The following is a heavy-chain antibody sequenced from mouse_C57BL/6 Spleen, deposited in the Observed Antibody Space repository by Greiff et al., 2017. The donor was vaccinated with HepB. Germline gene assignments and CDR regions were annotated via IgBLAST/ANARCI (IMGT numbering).Heavy chain of an antibody. CDR3: ASDYGSSYGRGYFDY. Sequence: EVQLQQSGPGLVKPSQSLSLTCSVTGYSITSGYYWNWIRQFPGNNLEWMGYISYDGSNNYNPSLKNRISITRDTSKNQFFLKLNSVTTEDTATYYCASDYGSSYGRGYFDYWGQGTTLTVSS. V-gene: IGHV3-6*01. D-gene: IGHD1-1*01. CDR1: GYSITSGYY. CDR2: ISYDGSN. J-gene: IGHJ2*01.